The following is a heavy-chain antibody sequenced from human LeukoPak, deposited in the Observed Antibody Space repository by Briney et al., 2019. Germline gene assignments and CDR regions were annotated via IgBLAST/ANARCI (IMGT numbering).Heavy chain of an antibody. CDR1: GFTFGDYA. V-gene: IGHV3-49*04. CDR2: IRSKAYGGTT. D-gene: IGHD2-2*01. Sequence: GRSLRLSCTASGFTFGDYAMSWVRKAPGKGLEWVGFIRSKAYGGTTEYAAPVRGRFTISRDESKSIAYLQMNSLKTEDTAVYYCTRDRYCSSTSCSETPTDMDVWGKGTTVTVSS. J-gene: IGHJ6*03. CDR3: TRDRYCSSTSCSETPTDMDV.